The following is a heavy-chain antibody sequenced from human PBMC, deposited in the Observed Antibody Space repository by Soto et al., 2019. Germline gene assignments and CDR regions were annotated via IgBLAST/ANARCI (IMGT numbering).Heavy chain of an antibody. Sequence: SGTLSLTCTASGGSISSSNFYGGWIRQPPGKGLEWIGSVYYSGSTSYNSSLKSRVTISVDTSRNQFSLRLSSVTAADTAVYYCASPTLGAFDIWGQATMLTLS. CDR2: VYYSGST. V-gene: IGHV4-39*01. CDR3: ASPTLGAFDI. J-gene: IGHJ3*02. CDR1: GGSISSSNFY. D-gene: IGHD3-16*01.